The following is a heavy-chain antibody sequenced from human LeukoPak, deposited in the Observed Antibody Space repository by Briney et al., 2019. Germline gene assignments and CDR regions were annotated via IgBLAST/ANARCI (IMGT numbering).Heavy chain of an antibody. Sequence: PSETLSLTCAVYGVSFSGYYWSWIRQPPGKGLEWIGEINHSGSTNYNPSLKSRVTISVDTSKNQFSLKLSSVTAAGTAVYYCGREGHLTGLDYWGQGTLVTVSS. V-gene: IGHV4-34*01. CDR1: GVSFSGYY. CDR3: GREGHLTGLDY. J-gene: IGHJ4*02. CDR2: INHSGST.